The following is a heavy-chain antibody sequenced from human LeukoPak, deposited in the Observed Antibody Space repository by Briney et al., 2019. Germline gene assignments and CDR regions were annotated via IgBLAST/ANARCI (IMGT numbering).Heavy chain of an antibody. J-gene: IGHJ4*02. CDR1: GFTFSSYA. V-gene: IGHV3-9*01. D-gene: IGHD1-20*01. CDR3: AKGANWNDRSYFDY. CDR2: ISWNSGSI. Sequence: GGSLRLSCAASGFTFSSYAMSWVRQAPGKGLEWVSGISWNSGSIGYADSVKGRFTISRDNAKNSLYLQMNSLRAEDTALYYCAKGANWNDRSYFDYWGQGTLVTVSS.